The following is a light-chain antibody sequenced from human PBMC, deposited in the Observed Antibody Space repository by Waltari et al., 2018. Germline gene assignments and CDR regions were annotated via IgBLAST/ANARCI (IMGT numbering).Light chain of an antibody. CDR1: SAHSTYA. J-gene: IGLJ2*01. CDR2: LNSDGSH. V-gene: IGLV4-69*01. CDR3: QTGFTGIRVV. Sequence: QLVLTQSPSASASLGASVTLTCTLSSAHSTYAIAWHQQPPEKGPRYLMKLNSDGSHSKGDGSPDLVSGSSSGTGRDLTSSGRQSYDEADEYCQTGFTGIRVVFGGGTKLTVL.